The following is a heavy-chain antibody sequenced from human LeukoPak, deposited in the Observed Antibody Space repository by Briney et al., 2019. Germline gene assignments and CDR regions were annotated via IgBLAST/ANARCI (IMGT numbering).Heavy chain of an antibody. CDR1: GFPFETNA. D-gene: IGHD5-18*01. J-gene: IGHJ4*02. Sequence: SGGSLRLPCATSGFPFETNAMSWVRQAPGKGLEWVATIGNTETFYADSVTGRFTISRDNSKNTVNLQMNRLRVEDTAIYYCAKDWIQFNRVFDCFDSWGQGTPVTVSS. V-gene: IGHV3-23*01. CDR2: IGNTET. CDR3: AKDWIQFNRVFDCFDS.